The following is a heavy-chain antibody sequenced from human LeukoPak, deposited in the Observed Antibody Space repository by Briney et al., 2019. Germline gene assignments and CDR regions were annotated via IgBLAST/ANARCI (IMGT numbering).Heavy chain of an antibody. V-gene: IGHV3-48*02. CDR1: GFTFSSYG. D-gene: IGHD6-13*01. CDR3: ARGRDSSR. CDR2: ISSTSGTI. J-gene: IGHJ4*02. Sequence: GGSLRLSCAASGFTFSSYGMNWVRQAPGKGLEWVSYISSTSGTIFYADSVKGRFTISRDNAKNSLYLQMNNLRDEDTAVFYCARGRDSSRWGQGTLVTVSS.